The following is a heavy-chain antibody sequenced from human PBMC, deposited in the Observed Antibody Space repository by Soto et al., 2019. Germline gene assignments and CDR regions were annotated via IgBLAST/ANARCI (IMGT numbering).Heavy chain of an antibody. J-gene: IGHJ2*01. D-gene: IGHD2-21*02. V-gene: IGHV1-69*06. CDR3: ARSLCGGDCYYSPNWYFDL. Sequence: QVQLVQSGAEVKKPGSSVKVSCKASGGTFSSYAISWVRQAPGQGLEWMGGIIPIFGTANYAQKFQGRVTITADKSTSTAYMELSSLRSEDTAVYYCARSLCGGDCYYSPNWYFDLWGRGTLVTVSS. CDR2: IIPIFGTA. CDR1: GGTFSSYA.